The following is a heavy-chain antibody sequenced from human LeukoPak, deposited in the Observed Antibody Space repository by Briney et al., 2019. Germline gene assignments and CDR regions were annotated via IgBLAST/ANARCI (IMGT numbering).Heavy chain of an antibody. CDR3: ARGRRVIGFDY. CDR2: INHSGST. Sequence: SETLSLTCAVYGGSFSGYYWSWLRQPPGKGLEWIGEINHSGSTNYNPSLKSRVTISIDTSKNQFSLKLSSVTAADTAVYYCARGRRVIGFDYWGQGTLVTVSS. CDR1: GGSFSGYY. V-gene: IGHV4-34*01. D-gene: IGHD2-21*01. J-gene: IGHJ4*02.